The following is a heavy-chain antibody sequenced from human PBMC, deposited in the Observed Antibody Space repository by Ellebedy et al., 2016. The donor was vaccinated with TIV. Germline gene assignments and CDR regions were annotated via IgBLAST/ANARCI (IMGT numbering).Heavy chain of an antibody. J-gene: IGHJ3*02. D-gene: IGHD3-22*01. CDR1: GYIFNNFW. Sequence: GGSLKISXQASGYIFNNFWIGWVRQLPGKGLEWMGILYPGDFDTKYSPSFQGQVTISADRSITTAYLQWSSLKASDTAMYYCATSYYDSSGYPAADAFDIWGQGTMVTVSS. CDR3: ATSYYDSSGYPAADAFDI. V-gene: IGHV5-51*01. CDR2: LYPGDFDT.